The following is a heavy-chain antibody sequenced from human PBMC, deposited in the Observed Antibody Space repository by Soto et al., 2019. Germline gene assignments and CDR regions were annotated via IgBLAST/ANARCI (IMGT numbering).Heavy chain of an antibody. J-gene: IGHJ6*02. D-gene: IGHD3-22*01. Sequence: PSETLALTCNFSCGSISSGGYYLSCIRHHPGNGLEWIGYIYYSGSTYYNPSLKSRVTISVDTSKNQFSLKLSSVTAADTAVYYCARDLGDYYDSTHYGMDAWGQGTTVTVSS. CDR3: ARDLGDYYDSTHYGMDA. CDR1: CGSISSGGYY. CDR2: IYYSGST. V-gene: IGHV4-31*03.